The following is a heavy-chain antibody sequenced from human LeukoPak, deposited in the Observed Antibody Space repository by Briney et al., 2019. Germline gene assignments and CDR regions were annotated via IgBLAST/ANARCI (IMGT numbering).Heavy chain of an antibody. Sequence: GGSLRLSCAASGFTVSSNYMSWLRQAPGKGLEWVSVIYSGGSTYYADSVKGRFTISRDNSKNTLYLQMNSLRAEDTAVYYCARVYSSGWYSVTPSYYFDYWGQGTLVTVSS. D-gene: IGHD6-19*01. CDR3: ARVYSSGWYSVTPSYYFDY. CDR1: GFTVSSNY. V-gene: IGHV3-66*01. CDR2: IYSGGST. J-gene: IGHJ4*02.